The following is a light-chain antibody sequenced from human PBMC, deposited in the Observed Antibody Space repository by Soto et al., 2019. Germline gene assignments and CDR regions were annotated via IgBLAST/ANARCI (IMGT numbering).Light chain of an antibody. Sequence: QSALTQPASVSGSPGQSITISCTGTSSDVGGYNYVSWYQQHPGKAPKLMIYDVSNRPSGVSNRFSGSKSGNTASLTISGFQAEDEADYYCISYTSSSFHVVFGGGTKLNVL. J-gene: IGLJ2*01. CDR3: ISYTSSSFHVV. V-gene: IGLV2-14*01. CDR2: DVS. CDR1: SSDVGGYNY.